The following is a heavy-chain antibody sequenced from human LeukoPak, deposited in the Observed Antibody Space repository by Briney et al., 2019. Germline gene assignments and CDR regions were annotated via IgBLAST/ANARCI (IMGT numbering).Heavy chain of an antibody. CDR2: ISFDGTNK. Sequence: PGGSLRLSCAASGFSFSSYIMHWVRQAPGKGLEWAAVISFDGTNKIYADSVKGQFTISRDNSKNTLYLQMNSLRDEDTAVYYCARDRPNCSSTSCYRYYFMDVWGKGTTVTVSS. CDR3: ARDRPNCSSTSCYRYYFMDV. D-gene: IGHD2-2*02. V-gene: IGHV3-30-3*01. CDR1: GFSFSSYI. J-gene: IGHJ6*03.